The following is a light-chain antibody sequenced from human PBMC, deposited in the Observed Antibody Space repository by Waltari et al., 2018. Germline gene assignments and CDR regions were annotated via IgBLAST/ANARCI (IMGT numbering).Light chain of an antibody. Sequence: QSALTQPASVSGSPGQSITISCTGISSDVGGYNYVSWYQQYPGKAPKLMIYDVSNRPSGVSNRFSGSKSGNTASRTISGLQAEDEADYYCSSYTSSSPYVFGTGTKVTVL. CDR2: DVS. J-gene: IGLJ1*01. CDR3: SSYTSSSPYV. V-gene: IGLV2-14*03. CDR1: SSDVGGYNY.